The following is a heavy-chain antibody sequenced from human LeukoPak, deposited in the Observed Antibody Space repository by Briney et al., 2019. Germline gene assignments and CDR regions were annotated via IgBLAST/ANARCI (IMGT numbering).Heavy chain of an antibody. J-gene: IGHJ6*03. CDR1: GFAFSSYG. Sequence: PGRSLRLSCAASGFAFSSYGMHWVRQAPGKGLEWVAVISYDGSNKYYADSVKGRFTISRDNSKNTLYLQMNSLRAEDTAVYYCARVYRNEEGFWTPNNYMDVWGKGTTVTVSS. CDR3: ARVYRNEEGFWTPNNYMDV. D-gene: IGHD3/OR15-3a*01. V-gene: IGHV3-30*03. CDR2: ISYDGSNK.